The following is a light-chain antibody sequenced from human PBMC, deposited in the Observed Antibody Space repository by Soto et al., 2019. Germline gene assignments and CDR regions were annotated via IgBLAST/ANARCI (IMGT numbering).Light chain of an antibody. CDR3: QQFSSYTLT. CDR2: DAS. J-gene: IGKJ4*01. Sequence: EFVFTQSPGTLSLSPGERATLSCSASQTVRNNYLAWYQQKPGQAPRLLIYDASSRETGIPDMFSGGGAGTEFTRTISRLEPEDFEVASCQQFSSYTLTFCGGTKVDIK. CDR1: QTVRNNY. V-gene: IGKV3-20*01.